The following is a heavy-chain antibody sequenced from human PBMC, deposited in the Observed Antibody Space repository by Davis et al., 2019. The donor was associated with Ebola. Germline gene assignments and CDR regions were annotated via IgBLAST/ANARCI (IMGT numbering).Heavy chain of an antibody. CDR1: MDRLPRHSSA. V-gene: IGHV6-1*01. CDR3: ARPLAYGDYWCNP. D-gene: IGHD4-17*01. J-gene: IGHJ5*02. CDR2: TYYRSKWCN. Sequence: QTPSLTPAMSMDRLPRHSSACYCTRQSPSRGLEWLGTTYYRSKWCNDYAVSVKSRITINPDTSKNQFSLQLNSVTPEDTAVYYCARPLAYGDYWCNPWGQGTLVTVSS.